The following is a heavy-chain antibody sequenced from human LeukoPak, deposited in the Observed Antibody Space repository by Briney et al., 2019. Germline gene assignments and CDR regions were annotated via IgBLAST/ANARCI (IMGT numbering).Heavy chain of an antibody. CDR2: ISPNSGGT. D-gene: IGHD3-10*01. Sequence: ASVKVSCKASGYTFTGYYIYWVRQAPGQGLEWMGWISPNSGGTNYAQKFQGRVTMTRDTSISTAYMELSRLRSDDTAVYYCAGDGATMVRGVIDYYYYYMDVWGKGTTVTVSS. V-gene: IGHV1-2*02. CDR1: GYTFTGYY. J-gene: IGHJ6*03. CDR3: AGDGATMVRGVIDYYYYYMDV.